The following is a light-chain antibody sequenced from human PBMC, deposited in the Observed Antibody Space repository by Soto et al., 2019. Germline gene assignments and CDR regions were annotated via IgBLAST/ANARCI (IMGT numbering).Light chain of an antibody. CDR1: SSNIGSNY. Sequence: QSVLTQPASVSGSPGQSITISCTGSSSNIGSNYVSWYQQLPGTAPKLLIYDSSKRPSGFPDRFSGSKSGTSATLGITGLQTGDEADYYCATWDSSLSVVLFGGGTKLTVL. J-gene: IGLJ3*02. CDR3: ATWDSSLSVVL. CDR2: DSS. V-gene: IGLV1-51*01.